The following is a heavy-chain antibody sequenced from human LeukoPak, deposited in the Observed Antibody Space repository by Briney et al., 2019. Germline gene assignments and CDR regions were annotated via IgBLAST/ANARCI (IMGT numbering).Heavy chain of an antibody. CDR2: INPNSGGT. J-gene: IGHJ4*02. CDR1: GYTFTGYY. D-gene: IGHD5-18*01. Sequence: GASVKVSCKASGYTFTGYYMHWVRQAPGQGLEWMGWINPNSGGTNYAQKFQGRVTMTRDTPISTAYMELSRLRSDDTAVYYCARGRRARGTIYSYGYDYFDYWGQGTLVTVSS. CDR3: ARGRRARGTIYSYGYDYFDY. V-gene: IGHV1-2*02.